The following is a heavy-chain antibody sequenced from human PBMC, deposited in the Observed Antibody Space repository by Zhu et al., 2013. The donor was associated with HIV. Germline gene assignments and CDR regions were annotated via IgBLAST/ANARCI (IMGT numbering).Heavy chain of an antibody. V-gene: IGHV1-69*06. D-gene: IGHD3-22*01. CDR3: ARLNQQPYDYYDSSATNWFDP. CDR2: IIPIFGTA. J-gene: IGHJ5*02. Sequence: QVQLVQSGAEVKKPGSSVKVSCKASGGTFSSYAISWVRQAPGQGLEWMGGIIPIFGTANYAQKFQGRVTITADKSTSTAYMELSSLRSEDTAVYYCARLNQQPYDYYDSSATNWFDPWGQGTLVTVSS. CDR1: GGTFSSYA.